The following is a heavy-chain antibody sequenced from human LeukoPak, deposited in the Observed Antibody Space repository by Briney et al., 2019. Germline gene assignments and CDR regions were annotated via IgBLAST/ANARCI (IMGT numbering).Heavy chain of an antibody. Sequence: GGSLRLSCAASGFIFNTYVMHWVRQAPGKRLEWLAFIRYDGSNKNYADSVKGRFTISRDNTKNSLYLQMNSLRAEDTAVYYCAKDGGSDPDSFDIWGQGTMVTVSS. CDR2: IRYDGSNK. V-gene: IGHV3-30*02. CDR1: GFIFNTYV. J-gene: IGHJ3*02. D-gene: IGHD2-15*01. CDR3: AKDGGSDPDSFDI.